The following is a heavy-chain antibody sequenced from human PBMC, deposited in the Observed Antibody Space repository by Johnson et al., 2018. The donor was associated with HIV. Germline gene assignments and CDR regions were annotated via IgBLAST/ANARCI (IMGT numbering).Heavy chain of an antibody. D-gene: IGHD3-3*01. J-gene: IGHJ3*02. CDR1: GFTFSSYW. CDR3: ARYSITIFGVVISDAFDI. Sequence: VQLVESGGALVQLGGSLRLSCAASGFTFSSYWMSWVRQAPGKGLEWVANIKQDGSEKYDVDSVKGRFTISRANAKNSLYLQMNSLRAEDTAVYYCARYSITIFGVVISDAFDIWGQGTMVTVSS. CDR2: IKQDGSEK. V-gene: IGHV3-7*01.